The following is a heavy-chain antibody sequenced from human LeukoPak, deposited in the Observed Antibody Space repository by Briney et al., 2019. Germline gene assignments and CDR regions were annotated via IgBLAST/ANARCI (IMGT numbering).Heavy chain of an antibody. V-gene: IGHV4-59*12. J-gene: IGHJ4*02. CDR3: ARDVANYYDY. Sequence: PSETLSLTCSGSGGSITNYYWSWIRQPPGKGLEWIGHIYYGGSTNYNPSLKSRVTMAVDTPKNPFSLKMSSVTAADTAVYYCARDVANYYDYWGQGTLVTVSS. D-gene: IGHD2-15*01. CDR1: GGSITNYY. CDR2: IYYGGST.